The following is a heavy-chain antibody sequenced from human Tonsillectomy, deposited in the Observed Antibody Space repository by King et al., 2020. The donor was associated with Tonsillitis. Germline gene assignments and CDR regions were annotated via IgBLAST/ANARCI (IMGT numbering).Heavy chain of an antibody. CDR2: ISYDGSYK. CDR1: GFTFSRDA. CDR3: ARGLYGANSGIDY. D-gene: IGHD4-23*01. Sequence: HVQLVESGGGVVRPGTSLRLSCVASGFTFSRDAMHWVRQAPGKGLEWVAVISYDGSYKYYGDSVKGRFTISRDNSMSTLYLHLNSLRVDDTALYYCARGLYGANSGIDYWGQGTLVTVSS. V-gene: IGHV3-30*04. J-gene: IGHJ4*02.